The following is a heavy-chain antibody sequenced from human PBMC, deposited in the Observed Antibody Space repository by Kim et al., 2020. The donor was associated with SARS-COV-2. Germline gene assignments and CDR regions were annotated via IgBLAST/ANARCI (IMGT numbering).Heavy chain of an antibody. CDR2: INHSGST. J-gene: IGHJ4*02. V-gene: IGHV4-34*01. Sequence: SETLSLTCAVYGGSFSGYYWSWIRQPPGKGLEWIGEINHSGSTNYNPSLKSRVTISVDTSKNQFSLKLSSVTAADTAVYYCASLTPTYYYGSEGIDYWGQGTLVTVSS. CDR3: ASLTPTYYYGSEGIDY. CDR1: GGSFSGYY. D-gene: IGHD3-10*01.